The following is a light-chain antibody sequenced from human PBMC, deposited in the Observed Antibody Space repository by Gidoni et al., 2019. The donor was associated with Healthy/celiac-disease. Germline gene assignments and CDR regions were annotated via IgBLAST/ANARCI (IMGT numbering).Light chain of an antibody. Sequence: DIVMTQSPEPLAGSLGERATINCKSSQSVLYSSNNKNYLAWYQQKPGQPPKLLIYWASTRESGVPDRFSGSGSGTDFTLTISSLQAEDVAVYYCQQYYSTPLTFGGGTKVEIK. V-gene: IGKV4-1*01. CDR2: WAS. CDR3: QQYYSTPLT. J-gene: IGKJ4*01. CDR1: QSVLYSSNNKNY.